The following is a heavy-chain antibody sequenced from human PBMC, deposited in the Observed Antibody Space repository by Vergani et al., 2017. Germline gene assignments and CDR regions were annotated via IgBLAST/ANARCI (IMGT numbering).Heavy chain of an antibody. V-gene: IGHV3-53*04. CDR2: IDRGGRT. CDR3: ARDWGNWNDEPYYYYGMDV. CDR1: GFTLSSNY. J-gene: IGHJ6*02. Sequence: EVQLVESGGGLVQPGGSLRLSCAASGFTLSSNYMSLVRPAPGTGLGWVSVIDRGGRTYYADSVKGRFTIARHNSKNTLYLQMNSLRAEDTAVYYCARDWGNWNDEPYYYYGMDVWGQGTTVTVSS. D-gene: IGHD1-20*01.